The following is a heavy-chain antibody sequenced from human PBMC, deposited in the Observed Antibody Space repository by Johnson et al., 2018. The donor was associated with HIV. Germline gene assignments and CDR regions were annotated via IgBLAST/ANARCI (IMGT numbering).Heavy chain of an antibody. Sequence: VQLVESGGGSVKPGESLRLSCAASRFTFRNAWMNWVRQAPGKGLEWVSYISSSGSTIYYADSVKGRFTISRDDSKNTLYLQMNRLTAEDTAVYYCARAPGFSRAFDIWGQGTMVTVSS. CDR1: RFTFRNAW. D-gene: IGHD3-10*01. J-gene: IGHJ3*02. V-gene: IGHV3-48*01. CDR3: ARAPGFSRAFDI. CDR2: ISSSGSTI.